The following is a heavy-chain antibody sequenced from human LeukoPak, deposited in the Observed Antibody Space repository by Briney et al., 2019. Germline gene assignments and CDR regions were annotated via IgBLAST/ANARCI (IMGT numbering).Heavy chain of an antibody. Sequence: GALRLSCAASGFTFSNAWVSWVRQAPGKGLEWVGRIKSKADGETTDYAAPVNGRFTISRDDSKNTLYLQMNSLKTADTGVYYCATPDGHWFDPWGQGTLVTVSS. CDR2: IKSKADGETT. J-gene: IGHJ5*02. CDR3: ATPDGHWFDP. V-gene: IGHV3-15*01. CDR1: GFTFSNAW. D-gene: IGHD5-24*01.